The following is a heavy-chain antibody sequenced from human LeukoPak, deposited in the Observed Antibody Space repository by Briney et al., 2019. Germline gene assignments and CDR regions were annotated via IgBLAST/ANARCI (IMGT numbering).Heavy chain of an antibody. CDR3: ATEVGQWLVRT. J-gene: IGHJ4*02. CDR2: IYHSGIT. Sequence: SETLSLTCGVSGYSISSGYYWGWIRQPPGKGLDWIESIYHSGITYYNPSLRRGVTISVDTLKNKFSLTLSTVTAADTAVYYCATEVGQWLVRTWGQGTLVTVSS. D-gene: IGHD6-19*01. CDR1: GYSISSGYY. V-gene: IGHV4-38-2*01.